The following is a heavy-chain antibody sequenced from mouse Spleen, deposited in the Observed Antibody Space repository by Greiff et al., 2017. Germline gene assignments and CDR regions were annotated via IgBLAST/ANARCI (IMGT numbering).Heavy chain of an antibody. CDR3: ARRGMITWFCFDY. D-gene: IGHD2-4*01. CDR1: GYTFTSYW. Sequence: QVQLQQPGAELVKPGASVKLSCKASGYTFTSYWMHWVKQRPGQGLEWIGMIHPNSGSTNYNEKFKSKATLTVDKSSSTAYMQLSSLTSEDSAVYYCARRGMITWFCFDYWGQGTTLTVSS. J-gene: IGHJ2*01. V-gene: IGHV1-64*01. CDR2: IHPNSGST.